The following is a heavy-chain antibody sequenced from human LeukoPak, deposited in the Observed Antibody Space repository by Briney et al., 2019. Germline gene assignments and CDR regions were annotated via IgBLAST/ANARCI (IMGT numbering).Heavy chain of an antibody. D-gene: IGHD5-12*01. V-gene: IGHV3-48*01. Sequence: GGSLRLSCAASGFTFSSYSMNWVRQAPGTGLEWASYISSSSSTIYYADSVKGRFTISRDNAKNSLYLQMNSLRAEDMAVYYCVVATIPYFDYWGQGTLVTVSS. CDR1: GFTFSSYS. CDR3: VVATIPYFDY. J-gene: IGHJ4*02. CDR2: ISSSSSTI.